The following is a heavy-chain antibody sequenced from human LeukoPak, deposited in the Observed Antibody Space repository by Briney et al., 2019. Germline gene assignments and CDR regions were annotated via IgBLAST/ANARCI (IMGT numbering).Heavy chain of an antibody. CDR1: GFSFSTYW. CDR3: ARARNPQDDAFDI. CDR2: INQHGSEK. Sequence: GGSLRLSCEVSGFSFSTYWMTWVRQAPGKGLEWVANINQHGSEKYYVDSVKGRFTISRDNAKNSLYLQMNSLRAEDTAVYYCARARNPQDDAFDIWGQGTMVTVSS. J-gene: IGHJ3*02. V-gene: IGHV3-7*01.